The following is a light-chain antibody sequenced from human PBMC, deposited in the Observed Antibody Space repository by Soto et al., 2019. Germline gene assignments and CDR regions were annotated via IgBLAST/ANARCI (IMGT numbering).Light chain of an antibody. CDR1: SSDVGGNNY. V-gene: IGLV2-8*01. CDR3: SSYAGSNNVI. CDR2: EVT. Sequence: QSVLTQPPSASGSPGQSVAISCTGTSSDVGGNNYVSWYQQHPGKAPKLMVYEVTKRPAGVPDRFSGSKSGNTASLTVSGLQAEDEADYYCSSYAGSNNVIFGGGTQQTVL. J-gene: IGLJ2*01.